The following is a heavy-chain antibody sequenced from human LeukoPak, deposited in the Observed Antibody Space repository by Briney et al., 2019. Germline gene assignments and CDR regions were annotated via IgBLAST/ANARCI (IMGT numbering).Heavy chain of an antibody. CDR3: ARYGSGTYPRFDY. Sequence: SETLSLTCTVSGGSISGYYWSWIRQSPGKGLEWIGHIYNSGSTNYNPSLQSRVTISVDTSKNQFSLNLSSVTAADTAVYYCARYGSGTYPRFDYWGQGTLVTVSS. V-gene: IGHV4-59*08. J-gene: IGHJ4*02. CDR2: IYNSGST. CDR1: GGSISGYY. D-gene: IGHD3-10*01.